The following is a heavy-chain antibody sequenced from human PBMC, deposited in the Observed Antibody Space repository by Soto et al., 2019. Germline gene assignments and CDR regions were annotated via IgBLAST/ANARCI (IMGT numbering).Heavy chain of an antibody. V-gene: IGHV3-23*01. CDR3: AKPIADPRSVYYGMDV. CDR2: ISGSGGST. D-gene: IGHD6-13*01. Sequence: GGSLRLSCAASGFTFSSYAMSWVRQAPGKGLEWVSAISGSGGSTYYADSVKGRFTISRDNSKNTLYLQMNSLRAEDTAVYYCAKPIADPRSVYYGMDVWGQGTTVTVSS. CDR1: GFTFSSYA. J-gene: IGHJ6*02.